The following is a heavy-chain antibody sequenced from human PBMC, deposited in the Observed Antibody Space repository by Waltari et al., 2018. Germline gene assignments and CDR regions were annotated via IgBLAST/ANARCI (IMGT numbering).Heavy chain of an antibody. J-gene: IGHJ4*02. CDR1: GGSFSGYS. CDR3: ARRGYDFWSGYSY. CDR2: INHSGST. V-gene: IGHV4-34*01. D-gene: IGHD3-3*01. Sequence: QVQLQQWGAGLLKPSETLSLTCAVYGGSFSGYSWGWIRQPPGKGLEWIGEINHSGSTNYNPSLKSRVTISVDTSKNQFSLKLSSVTAADTAVYYCARRGYDFWSGYSYWGQGTLVTVSS.